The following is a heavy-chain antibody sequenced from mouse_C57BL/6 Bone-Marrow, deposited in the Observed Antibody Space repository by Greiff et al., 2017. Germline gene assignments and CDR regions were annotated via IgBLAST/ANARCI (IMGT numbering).Heavy chain of an antibody. V-gene: IGHV1-4*01. CDR2: INPSSGYT. CDR3: ARLGDGYYRYAMDY. D-gene: IGHD2-3*01. CDR1: GYTFTSYT. Sequence: QVQLQQSGAELARPGASVKMSCKASGYTFTSYTMHWVKQRPGQGLEWIGYINPSSGYTKYNQKFKDKATLTAEKSSSTAYMQLSSLTSEDSAVXDCARLGDGYYRYAMDYWGQGTSVTVSS. J-gene: IGHJ4*01.